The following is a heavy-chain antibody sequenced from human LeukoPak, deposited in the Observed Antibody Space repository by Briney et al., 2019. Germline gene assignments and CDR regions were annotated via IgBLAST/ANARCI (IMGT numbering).Heavy chain of an antibody. D-gene: IGHD1-26*01. Sequence: GGSLRLSCAASGFTFSSYSMNWVRQAPGKGLEWVSYISSSSSTIYYADSVKSRFTISRDNAKNSLYLQMNSLRAEDTAVYYCATQNSGSYRPFDYWGQGTLVTVSS. J-gene: IGHJ4*02. CDR2: ISSSSSTI. V-gene: IGHV3-48*01. CDR1: GFTFSSYS. CDR3: ATQNSGSYRPFDY.